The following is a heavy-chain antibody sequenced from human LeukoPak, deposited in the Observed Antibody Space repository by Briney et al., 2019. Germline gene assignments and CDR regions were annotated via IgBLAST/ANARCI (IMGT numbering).Heavy chain of an antibody. CDR3: AKEGDLSSGWYLMYYFDY. J-gene: IGHJ4*02. D-gene: IGHD6-19*01. CDR1: GFTFSSYA. CDR2: ISGSGGST. V-gene: IGHV3-23*01. Sequence: PGGSLRLSCAASGFTFSSYAMSWVRQAPGKGLEWVSAISGSGGSTYYADSVKGRFTISRDNSKNTLYQQMNSLRAEDTAVYYCAKEGDLSSGWYLMYYFDYWGQGTLVTVSS.